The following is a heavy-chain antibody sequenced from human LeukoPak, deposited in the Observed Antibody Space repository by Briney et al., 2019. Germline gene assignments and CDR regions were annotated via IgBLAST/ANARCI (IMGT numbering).Heavy chain of an antibody. CDR3: ARQGRSVDSRYPNWFDP. D-gene: IGHD2-15*01. CDR2: IYYTGTT. Sequence: SETLSLTCAVSGDSISSCSYFWAWIRQPPGQGLEWIGTIYYTGTTYYNPSLKSRVTLYVDTSSNHFSLKLSSVTAADTAVYYCARQGRSVDSRYPNWFDPWGQGTLVTVSS. V-gene: IGHV4-39*01. CDR1: GDSISSCSYF. J-gene: IGHJ5*02.